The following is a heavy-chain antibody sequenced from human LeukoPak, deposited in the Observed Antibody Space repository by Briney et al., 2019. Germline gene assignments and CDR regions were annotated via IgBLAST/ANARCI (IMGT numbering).Heavy chain of an antibody. Sequence: SSETLSLACTVSGDSISSGRNYWAGIRQTPGKGLEGIASIYYSGSTSYNPSRSSRVSISVDTSTNQVSRKMKSVTDTDSSVCYCARHLSGTNMSHYFDFWGQGTLVPVSS. J-gene: IGHJ4*02. CDR3: ARHLSGTNMSHYFDF. V-gene: IGHV4-39*01. CDR1: GDSISSGRNY. CDR2: IYYSGST. D-gene: IGHD2/OR15-2a*01.